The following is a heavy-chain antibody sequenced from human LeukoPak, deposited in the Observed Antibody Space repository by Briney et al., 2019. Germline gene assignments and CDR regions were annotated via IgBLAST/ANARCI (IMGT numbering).Heavy chain of an antibody. D-gene: IGHD3-16*01. CDR3: AKDDAWGRFYH. CDR1: GFTLSSSW. J-gene: IGHJ1*01. Sequence: GGSLRLSCVASGFTLSSSWMNWVRQAPGKGLEWVSGSSSIGGRTYYADSVKGRFTVTRDNSRNTLHLQMNSLRVEDTGVYYCAKDDAWGRFYHWGQGTLVTVSS. V-gene: IGHV3-23*01. CDR2: SSSIGGRT.